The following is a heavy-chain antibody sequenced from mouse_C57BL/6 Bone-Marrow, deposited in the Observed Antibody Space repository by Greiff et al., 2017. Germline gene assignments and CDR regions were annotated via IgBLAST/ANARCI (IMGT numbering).Heavy chain of an antibody. D-gene: IGHD1-1*01. V-gene: IGHV1-69*01. Sequence: QVQLQQPGAELVMPGASVKLSCKASGYTFTSYWMHWVKQRPGQGLEWIGEIDPSASYTNYNQKFKGKSTLTVDKSSSTAYMQLSSLTSEDSAVYYCAREGRYYFDFWGPGTTLTVSS. CDR1: GYTFTSYW. J-gene: IGHJ2*01. CDR3: AREGRYYFDF. CDR2: IDPSASYT.